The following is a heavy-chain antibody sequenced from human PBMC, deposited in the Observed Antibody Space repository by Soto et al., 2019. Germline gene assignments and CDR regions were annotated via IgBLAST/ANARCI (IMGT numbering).Heavy chain of an antibody. CDR3: ARAYTGRLPRRADYYYAMDV. Sequence: ESLKISCATSGFTFSNFDMHWVRQVPGKGLEWVSAIGAARDPYYLGSVKGRFTISRENAKNSVYLQMNDLRAGDSAVYYCARAYTGRLPRRADYYYAMDVWGQGTTVTVSS. CDR1: GFTFSNFD. CDR2: IGAARDP. J-gene: IGHJ6*02. D-gene: IGHD2-2*02. V-gene: IGHV3-13*05.